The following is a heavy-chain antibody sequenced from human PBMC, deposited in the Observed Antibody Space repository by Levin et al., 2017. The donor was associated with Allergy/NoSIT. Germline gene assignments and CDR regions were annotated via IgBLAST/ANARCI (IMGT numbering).Heavy chain of an antibody. D-gene: IGHD4-17*01. Sequence: LPGGSLRLSCAASGFTFSSYWMSWVRQAPGKGLEWVANIKQDGSEKYYVDSVKGRFTISRDNAKNSLYLQMNSLRAEDTAVYYCARNDYGANLGAFDIWGQGTMVTVSS. V-gene: IGHV3-7*01. CDR3: ARNDYGANLGAFDI. CDR2: IKQDGSEK. CDR1: GFTFSSYW. J-gene: IGHJ3*02.